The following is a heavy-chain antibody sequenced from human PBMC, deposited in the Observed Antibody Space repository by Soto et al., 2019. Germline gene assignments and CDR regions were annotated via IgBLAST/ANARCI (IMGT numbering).Heavy chain of an antibody. D-gene: IGHD3-10*01. CDR1: GGSISSYY. CDR2: IYYSGST. CDR3: ARGGINYSFDY. Sequence: PSETLSLTCTVSGGSISSYYWSWIRQPPGKGLEWIGYIYYSGSTNYNPSLKSRVTISVDTSMNQFSLKLSSVTAADTAVYYCARGGINYSFDYWGQGTQVTVSS. J-gene: IGHJ4*02. V-gene: IGHV4-59*01.